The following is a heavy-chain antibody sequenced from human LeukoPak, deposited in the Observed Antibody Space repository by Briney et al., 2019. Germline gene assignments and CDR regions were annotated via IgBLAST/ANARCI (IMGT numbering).Heavy chain of an antibody. CDR2: ISGSGGST. CDR1: GFTFSSYA. V-gene: IGHV3-23*01. J-gene: IGHJ4*02. D-gene: IGHD2/OR15-2a*01. CDR3: AKSPFPQGRGVAFDY. Sequence: GGSLRLSCAASGFTFSSYAMSWVRQAPGKGLEWVSAISGSGGSTYYADSVKGRFTISRDDSKNTLYLQMNSLRAEDTAVYYCAKSPFPQGRGVAFDYWGQGTLVTVSS.